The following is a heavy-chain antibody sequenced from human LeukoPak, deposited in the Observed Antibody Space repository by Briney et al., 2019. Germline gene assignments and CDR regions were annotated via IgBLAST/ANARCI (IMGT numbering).Heavy chain of an antibody. J-gene: IGHJ4*02. V-gene: IGHV3-23*01. CDR1: GFTFSIYA. CDR2: ITGNGAGT. Sequence: PGGSLRLSCAAPGFTFSIYAMSWVRQAPGRGLEWVSSITGNGAGTFYTDSVKGRFTISRDNSKNTLFLQMNSLRAEDTAIYYCAKDRPNYYDSSGHYYRRNGDYWGQGTLVTVSS. CDR3: AKDRPNYYDSSGHYYRRNGDY. D-gene: IGHD3-22*01.